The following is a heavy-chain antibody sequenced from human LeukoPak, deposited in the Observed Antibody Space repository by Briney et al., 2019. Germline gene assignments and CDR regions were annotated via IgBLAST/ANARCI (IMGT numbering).Heavy chain of an antibody. CDR3: ARDRGYCSGGSCYENDY. Sequence: GCSLTLSCAASGFTFSSYSMDWVRQAPGKGLEWVSSISISSSYIYYADSVKGRFTISRENAKNSLYLEMDSLRAEHTAVYYCARDRGYCSGGSCYENDYWGQGTLVTVSS. J-gene: IGHJ4*02. CDR2: ISISSSYI. V-gene: IGHV3-21*01. CDR1: GFTFSSYS. D-gene: IGHD2-15*01.